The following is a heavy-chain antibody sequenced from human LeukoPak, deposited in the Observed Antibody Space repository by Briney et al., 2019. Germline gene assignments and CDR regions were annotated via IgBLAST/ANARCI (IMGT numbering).Heavy chain of an antibody. Sequence: PGGSLRLSCAASGFTFSDYYMSWIRQAPGKGLEWVSYISSSGSTIYCADSVKGRFTISRDNAKNSLYLQMNSLRAEDTAVYYCARVTYYDFWSGYDHDRLYYYYYMDVWGKGTTVTVSS. D-gene: IGHD3-3*01. J-gene: IGHJ6*03. CDR3: ARVTYYDFWSGYDHDRLYYYYYMDV. CDR2: ISSSGSTI. V-gene: IGHV3-11*04. CDR1: GFTFSDYY.